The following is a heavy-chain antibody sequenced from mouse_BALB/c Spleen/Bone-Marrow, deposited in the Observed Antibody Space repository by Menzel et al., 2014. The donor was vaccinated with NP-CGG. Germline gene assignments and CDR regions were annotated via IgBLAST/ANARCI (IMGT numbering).Heavy chain of an antibody. D-gene: IGHD1-1*02. CDR2: VNPNNGGT. V-gene: IGHV1-26*01. CDR1: GYSFTGYY. Sequence: VQLQQSGPDLVKSGASVKISCKASGYSFTGYYMHWVKQSHGKSLEWIGRVNPNNGGTSYNQKFKGKAILTVDKSSSTAYMELRSLTYKDSAVYYCARGYGHYWYFDVWGEGTTVTVSS. J-gene: IGHJ1*01. CDR3: ARGYGHYWYFDV.